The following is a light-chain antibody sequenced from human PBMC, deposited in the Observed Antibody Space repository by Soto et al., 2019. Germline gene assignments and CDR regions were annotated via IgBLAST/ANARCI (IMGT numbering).Light chain of an antibody. CDR3: GSYTGNIYG. CDR2: EVS. V-gene: IGLV2-14*01. CDR1: SGDVGGYKF. Sequence: SALTQPASVSGSPGQSITIYCTGTSGDVGGYKFVSWYQQHPGKAPKLMIYEVSNRPSGVSSRFSGSKSGNTASLTISGLQAEDEADYFCGSYTGNIYGFGNGTKGTVL. J-gene: IGLJ1*01.